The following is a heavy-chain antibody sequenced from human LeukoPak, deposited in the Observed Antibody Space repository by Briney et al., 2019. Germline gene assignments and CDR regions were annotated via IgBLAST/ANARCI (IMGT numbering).Heavy chain of an antibody. CDR3: ARVGRGGRVSSSWSIDY. V-gene: IGHV4-59*01. Sequence: SETLSLTCTVSVAPTRSYYWGGTRNPQGKGREWFGNIYYSGSTNYNPSLKSRVTISVDTSKNQFSLKLSSVTAADTAVYYCARVGRGGRVSSSWSIDYWGQGTLVTVSS. CDR2: IYYSGST. CDR1: VAPTRSYY. J-gene: IGHJ4*02. D-gene: IGHD6-13*01.